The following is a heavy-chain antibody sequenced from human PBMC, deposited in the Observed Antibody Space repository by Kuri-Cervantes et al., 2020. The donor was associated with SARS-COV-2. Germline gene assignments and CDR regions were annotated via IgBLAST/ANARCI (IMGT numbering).Heavy chain of an antibody. V-gene: IGHV1-2*02. CDR1: GYTFTGYY. D-gene: IGHD3-9*01. CDR3: ARDPVTGGYYDILTGYYRYGFDY. CDR2: INPNSGGT. Sequence: ASVKVSCKASGYTFTGYYMHWVRQAPGQGLEWMGWINPNSGGTNYAQKFQGRVTMTRDTSISTAYMELSSLRSEDTAVYYCARDPVTGGYYDILTGYYRYGFDYWGQGTLVTVSS. J-gene: IGHJ4*02.